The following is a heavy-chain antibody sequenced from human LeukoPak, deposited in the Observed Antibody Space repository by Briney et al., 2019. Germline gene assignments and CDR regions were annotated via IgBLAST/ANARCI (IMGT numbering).Heavy chain of an antibody. CDR2: IKDDGGEK. J-gene: IGHJ4*02. CDR3: ARSGPMHSFDA. V-gene: IGHV3-7*01. Sequence: AGGSLRLSCEASGFTFSTYWMKWVRQAPGKGLEWVATIKDDGGEKFYVDSVKGRFTISRDNARNSLYLQVNSLRADDTAVYYCARSGPMHSFDAWGQGILVTVS. CDR1: GFTFSTYW. D-gene: IGHD4-11*01.